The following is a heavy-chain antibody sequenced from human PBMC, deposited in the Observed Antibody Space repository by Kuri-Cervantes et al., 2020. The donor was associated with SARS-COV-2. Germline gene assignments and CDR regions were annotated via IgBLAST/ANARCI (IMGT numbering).Heavy chain of an antibody. CDR3: ARTEGYRSTVISYWEGSFDT. J-gene: IGHJ5*02. CDR1: GYTFTGYY. CDR2: INPSGGGT. V-gene: IGHV1-46*03. D-gene: IGHD2-2*01. Sequence: ASVKVSCKASGYTFTGYYIHWVRQAPGQGLEWMGMINPSGGGTRYAQKFQGRVIMTRDTSTSTVYMELSSLRSEDTAVYYCARTEGYRSTVISYWEGSFDTWGQGTLVTVSS.